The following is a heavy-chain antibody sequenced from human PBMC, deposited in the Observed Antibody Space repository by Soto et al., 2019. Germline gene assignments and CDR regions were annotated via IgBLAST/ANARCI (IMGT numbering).Heavy chain of an antibody. CDR1: GFTFSSYS. V-gene: IGHV3-48*02. CDR2: ISSSSSTI. D-gene: IGHD4-17*01. CDR3: ARGVLYGDLPYFDY. Sequence: GGSLRLSCAASGFTFSSYSMNWVRQAPGKGLEWVSYISSSSSTIYYADSVKGRFTISRDNAKNSLYLQMNSLRDEDTAVYYCARGVLYGDLPYFDYWGQGTLVTVSS. J-gene: IGHJ4*02.